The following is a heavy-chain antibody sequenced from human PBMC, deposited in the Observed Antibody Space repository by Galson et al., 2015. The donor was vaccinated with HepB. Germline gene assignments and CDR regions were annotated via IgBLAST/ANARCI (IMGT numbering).Heavy chain of an antibody. CDR1: GFTFDDYA. V-gene: IGHV3-9*01. Sequence: SLRLSCAASGFTFDDYAMHWVRQAPGKGLEWVSGISWNSGSIGYADSVRGRFTISRDNAKNSLYLQMNSLRAEDTALYYCAVPALAVAGDWGQGTLVTVSS. CDR2: ISWNSGSI. CDR3: AVPALAVAGD. J-gene: IGHJ4*02. D-gene: IGHD6-19*01.